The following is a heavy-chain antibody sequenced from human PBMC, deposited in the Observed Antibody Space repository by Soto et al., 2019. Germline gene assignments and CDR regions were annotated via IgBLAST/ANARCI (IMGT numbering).Heavy chain of an antibody. CDR3: AKDRRYSSSWDPFDY. CDR2: ISGSGGST. CDR1: GFIFSSYA. D-gene: IGHD6-13*01. V-gene: IGHV3-23*01. J-gene: IGHJ4*02. Sequence: PGGSLRLSCAASGFIFSSYAMSWVRQAPGKGLEWVSVISGSGGSTYYADSVKGRFTISRDNSKNTLYLQMNSLRAEDTAVYYCAKDRRYSSSWDPFDYWGQGTLVTVSS.